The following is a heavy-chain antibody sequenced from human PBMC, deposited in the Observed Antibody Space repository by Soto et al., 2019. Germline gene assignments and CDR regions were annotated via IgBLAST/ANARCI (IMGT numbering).Heavy chain of an antibody. D-gene: IGHD5-18*01. CDR3: ARGGIQLWLRLNYFDY. CDR2: INPNSGGT. V-gene: IGHV1-2*04. CDR1: GYTFTGYY. Sequence: QVQLMQSGAEVKKPGASVKVSCKASGYTFTGYYMHWVRQAPGQGLEWMGWINPNSGGTNYAQKFQGWVTMTRDTSISTAYMELSRLRSDDTAVYYCARGGIQLWLRLNYFDYWGQGTLVTVSS. J-gene: IGHJ4*02.